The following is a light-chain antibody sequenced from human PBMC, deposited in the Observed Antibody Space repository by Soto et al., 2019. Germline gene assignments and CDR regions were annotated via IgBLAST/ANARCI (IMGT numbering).Light chain of an antibody. CDR2: DVS. CDR1: SSDVGGYNY. V-gene: IGLV2-14*01. CDR3: CSYTTSNTRQIV. J-gene: IGLJ1*01. Sequence: QSVLTQPASVSGSPGQSITISCTGTSSDVGGYNYVSWYQQHPGKAPKFMIYDVSNRPSGVSNRFSGSKSGNTASLTISGLQAEVEADYYCCSYTTSNTRQIVFGTGTKVTV.